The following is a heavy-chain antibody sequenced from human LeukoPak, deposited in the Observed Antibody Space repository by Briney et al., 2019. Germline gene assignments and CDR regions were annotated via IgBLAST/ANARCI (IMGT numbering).Heavy chain of an antibody. V-gene: IGHV4-59*08. CDR2: IFHTGST. J-gene: IGHJ4*02. Sequence: SETLSLTCNVSGGSISSYYWSWIRQPPGKGLEWIGYIFHTGSTNYSPSLKSRVTISVDTSKNQFSLKLSSVTAADTAVYYCARGQLRTTDYWGQGTLVTVSS. CDR1: GGSISSYY. D-gene: IGHD4-17*01. CDR3: ARGQLRTTDY.